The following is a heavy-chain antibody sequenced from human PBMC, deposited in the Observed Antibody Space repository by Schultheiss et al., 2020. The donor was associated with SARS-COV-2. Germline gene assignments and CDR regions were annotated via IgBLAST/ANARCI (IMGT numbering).Heavy chain of an antibody. V-gene: IGHV3-23*01. D-gene: IGHD1-14*01. CDR1: GFTFSSYA. Sequence: GGSLRLSCAASGFTFSSYAMSWVRQAPGKGLEWVSCISGSGGSTYYADSVKGRFTISRDNSKNTLYLQMNSLRAEDTAVYYCAKREYNWNHGGNWFDPWGQGTLVTVSS. J-gene: IGHJ5*02. CDR3: AKREYNWNHGGNWFDP. CDR2: ISGSGGST.